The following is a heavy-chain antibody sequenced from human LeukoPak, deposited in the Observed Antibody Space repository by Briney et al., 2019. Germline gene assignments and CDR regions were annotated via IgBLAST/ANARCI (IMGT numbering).Heavy chain of an antibody. D-gene: IGHD3-10*01. CDR2: INPNSGNT. CDR1: GGTFSSYA. V-gene: IGHV1-8*02. CDR3: ATGYYYGSGDFDY. J-gene: IGHJ4*02. Sequence: ASVKVSCKASGGTFSSYAISWVRQAPGQGLEWMGWINPNSGNTGYAQKFQGRVTMTRNTSISTAYMELSSLRSEDTAVYYCATGYYYGSGDFDYWGQGTLVTVSS.